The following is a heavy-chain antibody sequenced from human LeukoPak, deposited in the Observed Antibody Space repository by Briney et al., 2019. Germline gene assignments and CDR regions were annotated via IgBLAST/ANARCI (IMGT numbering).Heavy chain of an antibody. V-gene: IGHV3-30*18. Sequence: GRSLRLSCAASGFNFNRYGMHWVRQAPGKGLEWVAVISNDGSDEYYADSVQGRFTISRDNPKNTLYLQMNSLSAEDTAVYYCAKEVYSSAWYVDYWGQGTLVTVSS. CDR3: AKEVYSSAWYVDY. J-gene: IGHJ4*02. CDR2: ISNDGSDE. CDR1: GFNFNRYG. D-gene: IGHD6-19*01.